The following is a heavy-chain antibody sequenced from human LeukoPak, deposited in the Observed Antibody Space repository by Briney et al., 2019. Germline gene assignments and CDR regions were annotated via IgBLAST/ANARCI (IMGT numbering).Heavy chain of an antibody. D-gene: IGHD2-15*01. CDR1: GGSITTYH. V-gene: IGHV4-59*01. CDR3: ARVRLGYCSGGSCHIIDY. J-gene: IGHJ4*02. CDR2: VYYSGST. Sequence: SETLSLTCTVSGGSITTYHWSWIRQPPGKGLEWIGYVYYSGSTNYNPSLKSRVTISVDTSKNQFSLKLSSVTAADTAVYYCARVRLGYCSGGSCHIIDYWGQGTLVAVSS.